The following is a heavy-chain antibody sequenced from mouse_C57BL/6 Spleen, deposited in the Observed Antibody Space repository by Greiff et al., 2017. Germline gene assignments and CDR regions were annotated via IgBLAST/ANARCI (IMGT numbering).Heavy chain of an antibody. V-gene: IGHV1-82*01. D-gene: IGHD2-12*01. CDR3: ARGCYPWFAY. Sequence: QVQLQQSGPELVKPGASVKISCKASGYAFSSSWMNWVKQRPGKGLEWIGRIYPGDGDTNYNGKFKGKATLTADKSSSPAYMQLSSLTSEDSAVYFCARGCYPWFAYWGQGTLVTVAA. J-gene: IGHJ3*01. CDR2: IYPGDGDT. CDR1: GYAFSSSW.